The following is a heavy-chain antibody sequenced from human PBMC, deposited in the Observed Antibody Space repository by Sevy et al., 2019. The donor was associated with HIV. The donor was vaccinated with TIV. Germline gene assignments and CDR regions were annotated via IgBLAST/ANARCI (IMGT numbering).Heavy chain of an antibody. Sequence: GSLRLSCAASEFTFSGYWMNWVRQAPGKGLEWVANIRQDGSEKYYVDSVKGRFTISRDNAKNSLFLQMNSPRADDTAVYYCVREYEGGTAAAGGAFDYWGQGTLVTVSS. J-gene: IGHJ4*02. CDR2: IRQDGSEK. D-gene: IGHD6-13*01. V-gene: IGHV3-7*03. CDR3: VREYEGGTAAAGGAFDY. CDR1: EFTFSGYW.